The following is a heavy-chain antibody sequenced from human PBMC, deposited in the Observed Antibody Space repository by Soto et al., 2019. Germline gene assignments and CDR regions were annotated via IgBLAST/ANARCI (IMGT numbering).Heavy chain of an antibody. V-gene: IGHV4-59*01. Sequence: SETLSLTCTVSGGSISSYYWSWIRQPPGKGLEWIGYIYYSGSTNYNPSLKSRVTISVDTSKNQFSLKLSSVTAADTAVYYCARESITIFGVVIEDWFDPWGQGTLVTVSS. D-gene: IGHD3-3*01. CDR2: IYYSGST. J-gene: IGHJ5*02. CDR3: ARESITIFGVVIEDWFDP. CDR1: GGSISSYY.